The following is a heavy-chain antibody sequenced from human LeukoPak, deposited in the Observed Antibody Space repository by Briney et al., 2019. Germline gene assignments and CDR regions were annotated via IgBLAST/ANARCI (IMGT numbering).Heavy chain of an antibody. D-gene: IGHD2-2*01. Sequence: PSETLSLTCTVSGGSVSSGSYYWSWIRQPPGKGLEWIGYIYYSGSTNYNPSLKSRVTISVDTSKNQFSLKLSSVTAADTAVYYCARGYAMPDYWGQGTLVTVSS. CDR3: ARGYAMPDY. V-gene: IGHV4-61*01. CDR1: GGSVSSGSYY. CDR2: IYYSGST. J-gene: IGHJ4*02.